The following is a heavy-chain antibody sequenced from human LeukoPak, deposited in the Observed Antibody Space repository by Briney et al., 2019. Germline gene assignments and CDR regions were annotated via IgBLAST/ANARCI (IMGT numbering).Heavy chain of an antibody. D-gene: IGHD2-15*01. Sequence: GASVKVSCKTSGYTFTGYYMHWVRQAPGQGLEWMGWINPNSGGTNYAQKFQGRVTMTRDTSISTAYMELSRLRSDDTAVYYCARDRSFCSGGSCWYYYYYYMDVWGKGTTVTISS. V-gene: IGHV1-2*02. J-gene: IGHJ6*03. CDR1: GYTFTGYY. CDR2: INPNSGGT. CDR3: ARDRSFCSGGSCWYYYYYYMDV.